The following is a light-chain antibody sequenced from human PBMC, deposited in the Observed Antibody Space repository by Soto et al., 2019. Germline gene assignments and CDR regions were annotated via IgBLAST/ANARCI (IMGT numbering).Light chain of an antibody. CDR1: NSNIGSKG. V-gene: IGLV1-44*01. CDR2: YND. J-gene: IGLJ2*01. CDR3: AAWDASLNAVL. Sequence: QSVLIQPPSASGTPGQRVTISCSGSNSNIGSKGVDWYQQFPGTAPKCVIYYNDQQPSGVPDRFSGSKSGTSASLAISGLQSEDEADYYCAAWDASLNAVLFGGGTKVTVL.